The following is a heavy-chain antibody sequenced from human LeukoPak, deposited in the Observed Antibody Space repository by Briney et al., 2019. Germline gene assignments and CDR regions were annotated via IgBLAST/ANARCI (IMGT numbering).Heavy chain of an antibody. J-gene: IGHJ4*02. Sequence: GGSLRLSCAASGFTFSSYSMNWVRQAPGKGLEWVSSISSSSSYIYYADSVKGRFTISRDNAKNSLYLQMNSLRAEDTAVYYCARESVGYYDSSGFPDYWGQGTLVTVSS. CDR3: ARESVGYYDSSGFPDY. CDR1: GFTFSSYS. CDR2: ISSSSSYI. D-gene: IGHD3-22*01. V-gene: IGHV3-21*01.